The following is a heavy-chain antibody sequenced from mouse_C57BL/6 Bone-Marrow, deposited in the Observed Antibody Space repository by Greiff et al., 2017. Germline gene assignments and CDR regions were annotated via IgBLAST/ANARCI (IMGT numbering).Heavy chain of an antibody. CDR1: GYTFTSYW. CDR3: ASAVYYYGSCWYFDV. D-gene: IGHD1-1*01. Sequence: QVQLQQPGAELVKPGASVKLSCKASGYTFTSYWMHWVKQRPGQGLEWIGMIHPNSGSTNYNEKFKSKATLTVDKSSSTAYMQLSSLTSEDSAVYYCASAVYYYGSCWYFDVWGKGTTVTVSS. CDR2: IHPNSGST. V-gene: IGHV1-64*01. J-gene: IGHJ1*03.